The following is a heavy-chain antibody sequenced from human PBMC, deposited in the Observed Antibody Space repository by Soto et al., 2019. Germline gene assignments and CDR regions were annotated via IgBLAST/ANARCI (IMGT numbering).Heavy chain of an antibody. D-gene: IGHD6-25*01. Sequence: PLETLSLTCTVSGGSISSYYWSWIRQPPGKGLEWIGYIYYSGSTNYNPSLKSRVTISVDTSKNQFSLKLSSVTAADTAVYYCARDRRLLLYYYGMDVWGQGTTVTVSS. CDR3: ARDRRLLLYYYGMDV. V-gene: IGHV4-59*01. J-gene: IGHJ6*02. CDR2: IYYSGST. CDR1: GGSISSYY.